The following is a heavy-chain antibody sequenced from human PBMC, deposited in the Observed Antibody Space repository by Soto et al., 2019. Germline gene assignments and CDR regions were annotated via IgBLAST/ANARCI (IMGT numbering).Heavy chain of an antibody. CDR1: GFTFVSYS. Sequence: PWGSLRLSCAASGFTFVSYSISFFRHSPLKGREWVSSISSSSSYIYYADSVKGRFTISRDNAKNSLYLQMNSLRAEDTAVYYCARDYGDYTNYYYYYGMDVWGQGTTVTVSS. D-gene: IGHD4-17*01. CDR2: ISSSSSYI. J-gene: IGHJ6*02. V-gene: IGHV3-21*01. CDR3: ARDYGDYTNYYYYYGMDV.